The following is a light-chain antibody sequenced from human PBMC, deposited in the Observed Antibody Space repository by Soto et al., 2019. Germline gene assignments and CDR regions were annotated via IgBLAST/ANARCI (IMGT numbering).Light chain of an antibody. J-gene: IGLJ3*02. V-gene: IGLV7-43*01. CDR3: LLSFGSFWV. Sequence: QAVVTQEPSLTVSPGGTVTLTCTSNTGAVTTRSFPNWFQQKPGQTPRALIYSTNYKYSWTPARFSGSLPGGKAALTLSGVQPEDEAEYYCLLSFGSFWVFGGGTQLTVL. CDR1: TGAVTTRSF. CDR2: STN.